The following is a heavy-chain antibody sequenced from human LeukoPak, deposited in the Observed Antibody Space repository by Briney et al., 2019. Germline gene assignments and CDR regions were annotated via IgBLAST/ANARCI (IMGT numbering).Heavy chain of an antibody. Sequence: GGSLRLSCAASGFTFSDYYMTWIRQAPGKGLEWVSHISRSSGTIYYADSVQGRFTVSRDNGKKSLYLQMNYLRAEDTAVYYCVREAKMTNILWGQGTLVTVSS. CDR3: VREAKMTNIL. CDR1: GFTFSDYY. V-gene: IGHV3-11*01. D-gene: IGHD2-21*01. J-gene: IGHJ4*02. CDR2: ISRSSGTI.